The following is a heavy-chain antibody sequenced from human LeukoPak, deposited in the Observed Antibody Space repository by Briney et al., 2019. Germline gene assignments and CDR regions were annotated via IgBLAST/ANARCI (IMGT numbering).Heavy chain of an antibody. Sequence: AASVKVSCKASGYTFTSYGISWVRQAPGQGLEWMGWINPNSGGTNYAQKFQGRVTMTRDTSISTAYMELSRLRSDDTAVYYCARVAAYCSGGSCYWVYWGQGTLVTVSS. CDR3: ARVAAYCSGGSCYWVY. D-gene: IGHD2-15*01. V-gene: IGHV1-2*02. CDR1: GYTFTSYG. CDR2: INPNSGGT. J-gene: IGHJ4*02.